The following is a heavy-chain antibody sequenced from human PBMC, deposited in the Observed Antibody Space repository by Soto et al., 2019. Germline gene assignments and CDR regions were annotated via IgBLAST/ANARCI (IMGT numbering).Heavy chain of an antibody. J-gene: IGHJ4*02. CDR2: IKSKTDGGTT. CDR1: GFTFSNAW. D-gene: IGHD3-16*02. Sequence: PXGSLRLSCSASGFTFSNAWMSWVRQAPGKGLEWVGRIKSKTDGGTTDYAAPVKGRFTISRDDSKNTLYLQMNSLKTEDTAVYYCTTGDYVWGSYRYSLDYSGQGTLVTVSS. CDR3: TTGDYVWGSYRYSLDY. V-gene: IGHV3-15*01.